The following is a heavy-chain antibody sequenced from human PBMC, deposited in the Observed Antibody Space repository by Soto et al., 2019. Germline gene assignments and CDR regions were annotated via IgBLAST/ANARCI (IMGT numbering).Heavy chain of an antibody. CDR1: GFTFDDYT. CDR2: FVWDGSSR. D-gene: IGHD5-12*01. J-gene: IGHJ4*02. Sequence: EVQLVESGGVVVQPGGSLRLSCAGSGFTFDDYTMHWVRQAPGKGLESVSLFVWDGSSRKYADSVKGRFTISRDNSKTSLSLQMNSLRTEDTAFYYCAKESRDGYNYVDYWGQGNLVTVAS. V-gene: IGHV3-43*01. CDR3: AKESRDGYNYVDY.